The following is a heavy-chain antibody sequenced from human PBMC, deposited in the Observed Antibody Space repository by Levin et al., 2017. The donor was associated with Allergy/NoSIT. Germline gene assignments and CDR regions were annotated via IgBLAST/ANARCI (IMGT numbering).Heavy chain of an antibody. D-gene: IGHD5-24*01. J-gene: IGHJ4*02. V-gene: IGHV2-5*02. Sequence: SGPTLVKPTQTLTLTCTFSGFSLSTSGVGVGWIRQPPGKALEWLALIYWDDDKRYSPSLKSRLTITKDTSKNQVVLTMTNMDPVDTATYYCAHRARDGYNSGFVYFDYWGQGTLVTVSS. CDR1: GFSLSTSGVG. CDR2: IYWDDDK. CDR3: AHRARDGYNSGFVYFDY.